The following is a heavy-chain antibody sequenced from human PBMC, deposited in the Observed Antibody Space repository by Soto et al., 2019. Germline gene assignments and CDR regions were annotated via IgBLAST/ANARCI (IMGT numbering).Heavy chain of an antibody. V-gene: IGHV3-9*01. CDR1: GFTFDDYA. D-gene: IGHD5-12*01. Sequence: EVQLVESGGGLVPPGRSLRLSCAASGFTFDDYAMHWVRQAPGKGLEWVSGISWNSGSIGYADSVKGRFTISRDNAKNSLYLQMNSLRAEDTALYYCARNSGYASYYFDYWGQGTLVTVSS. CDR2: ISWNSGSI. J-gene: IGHJ4*02. CDR3: ARNSGYASYYFDY.